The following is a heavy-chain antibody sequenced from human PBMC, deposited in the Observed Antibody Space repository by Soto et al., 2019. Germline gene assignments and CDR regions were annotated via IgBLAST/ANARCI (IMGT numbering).Heavy chain of an antibody. J-gene: IGHJ4*02. CDR3: ARSSYDFWSGSIGYFDY. V-gene: IGHV4-59*01. D-gene: IGHD3-3*01. Sequence: PSETLSLTCTVSGGSISSYYWSWIRQPPGKGLEWIGYIYYSGSTYYNPSLKSRVTISVDTSKNQFSLKLSSVTAADTAVYYCARSSYDFWSGSIGYFDYWGQGTLVTVPQ. CDR2: IYYSGST. CDR1: GGSISSYY.